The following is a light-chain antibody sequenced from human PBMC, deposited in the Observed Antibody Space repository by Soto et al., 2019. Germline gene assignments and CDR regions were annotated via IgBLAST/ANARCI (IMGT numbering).Light chain of an antibody. V-gene: IGKV3-20*01. J-gene: IGKJ4*01. CDR2: AAS. Sequence: EIVLTKSPGTLSLSPGERATLSCRASQSLSSTYLAWYHHKPGQAPRLLIYAASSRAAGIPDRFTGSASATDFTLSVSAVEPEDFAVYSCHQYGTSPTFGGGTKV. CDR3: HQYGTSPT. CDR1: QSLSSTY.